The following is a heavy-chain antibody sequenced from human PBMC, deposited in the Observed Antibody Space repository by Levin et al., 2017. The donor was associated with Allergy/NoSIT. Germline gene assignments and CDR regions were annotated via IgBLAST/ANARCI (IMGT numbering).Heavy chain of an antibody. CDR2: ISATSRYI. D-gene: IGHD3-10*01. Sequence: PGGSLRLSCVASGFPFSSFSMNWVRQAPGRGLEWVSSISATSRYIYYADSVKGRFTISRDNAENSVFLQMNSLRADDTAVDYCARSSSSAFDFWAQGTLVTVSS. CDR3: ARSSSSAFDF. V-gene: IGHV3-21*01. CDR1: GFPFSSFS. J-gene: IGHJ4*02.